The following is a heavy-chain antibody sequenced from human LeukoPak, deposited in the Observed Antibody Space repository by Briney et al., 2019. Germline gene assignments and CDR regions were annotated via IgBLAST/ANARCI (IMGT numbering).Heavy chain of an antibody. CDR2: INWNGGST. D-gene: IGHD2/OR15-2a*01. V-gene: IGHV3-20*04. Sequence: GGSLRLSCAASGFTFDDYGMSWVRQAPGKGLEWVSGINWNGGSTGYADSVKGRFTISRDNAKNSLYLQMNSLRAEDTAVYYCARGLWTDESDAFDIWGQGTMVTVSS. CDR3: ARGLWTDESDAFDI. J-gene: IGHJ3*02. CDR1: GFTFDDYG.